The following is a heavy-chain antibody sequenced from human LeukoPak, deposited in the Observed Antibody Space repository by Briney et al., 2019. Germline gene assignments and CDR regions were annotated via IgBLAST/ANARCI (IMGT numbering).Heavy chain of an antibody. Sequence: SETLSLTCTVSGGSVSGYYWSWIRQPPGKGLEWIAYIYYSGSTNYNPSLKSRVTISVDTSKNQFSLRLSSVTAADTAVYYCARDMSRVYYYDSSGYYSKHDAFDTWGQGTMVTVSS. CDR2: IYYSGST. CDR1: GGSVSGYY. D-gene: IGHD3-22*01. J-gene: IGHJ3*02. CDR3: ARDMSRVYYYDSSGYYSKHDAFDT. V-gene: IGHV4-59*02.